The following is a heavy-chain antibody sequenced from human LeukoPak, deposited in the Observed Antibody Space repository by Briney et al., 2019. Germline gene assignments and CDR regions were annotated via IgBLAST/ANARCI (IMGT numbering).Heavy chain of an antibody. V-gene: IGHV3-53*01. Sequence: GGSLRLSCAASGFTVSINYMSWVRQAPGKGLEWVSVIYSGGSTFYADSVKGRFTISRDNSKNTLYLQMNSLRAEDTAVYYCARDDKGLRFGNWGQGTLVTVSS. D-gene: IGHD4-11*01. CDR2: IYSGGST. CDR3: ARDDKGLRFGN. CDR1: GFTVSINY. J-gene: IGHJ5*02.